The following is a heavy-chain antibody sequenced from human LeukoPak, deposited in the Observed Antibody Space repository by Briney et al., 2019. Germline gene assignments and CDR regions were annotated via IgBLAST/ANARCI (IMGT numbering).Heavy chain of an antibody. CDR3: ARDWT. D-gene: IGHD3/OR15-3a*01. CDR2: ISGPGTTT. Sequence: GGSLRLSCTTSGFSFTSYAMNWVRQAPGKGLEWLSYISGPGTTTKYADSVKGRFTISRDNDKNSLYLQMNSLRAEDTAVYYCARDWTWGQGTMVTVSS. V-gene: IGHV3-48*01. CDR1: GFSFTSYA. J-gene: IGHJ3*01.